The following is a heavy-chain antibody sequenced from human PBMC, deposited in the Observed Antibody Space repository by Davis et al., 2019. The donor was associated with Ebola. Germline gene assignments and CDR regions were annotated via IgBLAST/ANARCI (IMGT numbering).Heavy chain of an antibody. V-gene: IGHV3-23*01. D-gene: IGHD1-26*01. CDR2: ISGSGGST. Sequence: GGSLRLSCAASGFTFDDYAMHWVRQAPGKGLEWVSTISGSGGSTYYADSVKGRFTISRDNSKNTLYLQMNSLRAEDTAVYYCAKDGSWDLQLLGDYYYGMDVWGQGTTVTVSS. CDR1: GFTFDDYA. CDR3: AKDGSWDLQLLGDYYYGMDV. J-gene: IGHJ6*02.